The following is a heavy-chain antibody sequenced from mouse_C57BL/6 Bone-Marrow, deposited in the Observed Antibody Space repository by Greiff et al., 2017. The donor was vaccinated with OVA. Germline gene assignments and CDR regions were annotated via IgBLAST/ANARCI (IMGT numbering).Heavy chain of an antibody. CDR3: ARKGGYSVVGY. CDR1: GYTFNSYW. J-gene: IGHJ2*01. CDR2: IHPNSGST. D-gene: IGHD1-1*01. V-gene: IGHV1-64*01. Sequence: VQLQESGAELVKPGASVKLSCKASGYTFNSYWMHWVKQRPGQGLEWIGMIHPNSGSTNYNEKFKSKATLTVDKSSSTAYMQLSSLTSEDSAVYYCARKGGYSVVGYWGQGTTLTVSS.